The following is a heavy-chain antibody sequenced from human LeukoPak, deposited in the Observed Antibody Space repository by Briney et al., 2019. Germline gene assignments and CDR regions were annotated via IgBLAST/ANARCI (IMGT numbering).Heavy chain of an antibody. V-gene: IGHV3-7*04. CDR1: GFTFSSYW. CDR3: ARVEDSITIFGVVIIESKHFDY. Sequence: PGRSLRLSCAASGFTFSSYWMSWVRQAPGKGLEWVANIKQDGSEKYYVDSVKGRFTISRDNAKNSLYLQMNSLRAEDTAVYYCARVEDSITIFGVVIIESKHFDYWGQGTLVTVSS. D-gene: IGHD3-3*01. CDR2: IKQDGSEK. J-gene: IGHJ4*02.